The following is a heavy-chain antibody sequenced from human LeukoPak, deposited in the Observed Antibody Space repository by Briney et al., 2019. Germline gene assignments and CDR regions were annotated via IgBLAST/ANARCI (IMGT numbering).Heavy chain of an antibody. V-gene: IGHV1-69*02. CDR2: IIPILGIA. Sequence: SVKVSCKASGYTFTGYYMHWVRQAPGQGLEWMGRIIPILGIANYAQKFQGRVTITADKSTSTAYMELSSLRSEDTAVYYCARQAVAGTVDYWGQGTLVTVSS. D-gene: IGHD6-19*01. J-gene: IGHJ4*02. CDR3: ARQAVAGTVDY. CDR1: GYTFTGYY.